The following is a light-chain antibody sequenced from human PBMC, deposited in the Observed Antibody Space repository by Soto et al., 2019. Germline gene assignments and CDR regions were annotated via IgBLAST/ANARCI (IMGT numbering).Light chain of an antibody. Sequence: IEMTQSPSSVSASVGDRVTITCRASQSISSWLAWYQQKPGEAPKVLIYKASSLESGVPSRFSGSGSGTEFTLTISSLQPDDFATYYCQQYNSYSTWTFGQGTKVDIK. CDR1: QSISSW. CDR3: QQYNSYSTWT. J-gene: IGKJ1*01. CDR2: KAS. V-gene: IGKV1-5*03.